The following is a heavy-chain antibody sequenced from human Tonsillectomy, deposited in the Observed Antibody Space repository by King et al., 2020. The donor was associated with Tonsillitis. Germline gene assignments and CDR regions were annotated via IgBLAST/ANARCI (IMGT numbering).Heavy chain of an antibody. D-gene: IGHD5-12*01. CDR1: GFTFSSYD. CDR2: ITTAGDT. J-gene: IGHJ6*02. V-gene: IGHV3-13*01. CDR3: AREGGIVTTIRYYGIDV. Sequence: EWQLVQSGGGLVQPGGSLRLSCAASGFTFSSYDMNWVRQPTGKGLEWVSAITTAGDTYYPGPVKGRFTISSENAKNSLYLQMNNLRAGDKAVYFCAREGGIVTTIRYYGIDVWGQGTTVTVSS.